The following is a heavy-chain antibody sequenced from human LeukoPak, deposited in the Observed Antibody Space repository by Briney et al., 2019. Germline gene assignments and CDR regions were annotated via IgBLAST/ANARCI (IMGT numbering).Heavy chain of an antibody. Sequence: GGSLRLSCAASGFTFSSYGMSWVRQAPGKGLEWVSAISGSGGSTYYADSVKGRFTISRDNSKNTLYLQMNSLRAEDTAVYYCAKAFITMVRGVTAFDYWGQGTLVTVSS. CDR3: AKAFITMVRGVTAFDY. J-gene: IGHJ4*02. D-gene: IGHD3-10*01. CDR2: ISGSGGST. CDR1: GFTFSSYG. V-gene: IGHV3-23*01.